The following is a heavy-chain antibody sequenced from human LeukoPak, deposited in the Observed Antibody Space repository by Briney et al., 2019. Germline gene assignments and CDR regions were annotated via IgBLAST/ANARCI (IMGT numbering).Heavy chain of an antibody. J-gene: IGHJ6*04. CDR2: ISSSGSTV. V-gene: IGHV3-48*03. Sequence: GGSLRLSCAASGFTFSSYEMKWVRQAPGKGLEWVSYISSSGSTVYYADSVKGRFTISRDNAKHSLYLQVNSLRAEDTAVYYCATPLKLPPGYYGMDVWGKGTTVTVSS. D-gene: IGHD2-15*01. CDR3: ATPLKLPPGYYGMDV. CDR1: GFTFSSYE.